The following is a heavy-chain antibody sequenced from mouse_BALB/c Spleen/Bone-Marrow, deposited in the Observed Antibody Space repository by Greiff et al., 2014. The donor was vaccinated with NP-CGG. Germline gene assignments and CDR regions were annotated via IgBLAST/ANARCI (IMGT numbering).Heavy chain of an antibody. Sequence: EVQVVESGGGLVKPGGSLKLSCAASGFTFSSYAMSWVRQTPEKRLEWVVSISSGGSTYYPDSVEGRFTISRDNARNILYLQMSSLRSEDTAMYYCARDDYDDQYYFDYWGQGTTLTVSS. CDR1: GFTFSSYA. D-gene: IGHD2-4*01. V-gene: IGHV5-6-5*01. CDR3: ARDDYDDQYYFDY. J-gene: IGHJ2*01. CDR2: ISSGGST.